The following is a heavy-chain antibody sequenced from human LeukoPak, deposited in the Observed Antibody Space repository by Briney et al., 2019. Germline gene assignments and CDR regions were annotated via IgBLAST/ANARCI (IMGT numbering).Heavy chain of an antibody. J-gene: IGHJ5*02. CDR1: GFTFSSYS. D-gene: IGHD2-15*01. CDR3: ARGVLGYCSGGSCYSNWFDP. CDR2: ISSSSSYI. V-gene: IGHV3-21*01. Sequence: GGSLRLSCAASGFTFSSYSMNWVRQAPGKGLEWVSSISSSSSYIYYADSLKGRFTISRDNAKNSLYLQMNSLRAEDTAVYYCARGVLGYCSGGSCYSNWFDPWGQGTLVTVSS.